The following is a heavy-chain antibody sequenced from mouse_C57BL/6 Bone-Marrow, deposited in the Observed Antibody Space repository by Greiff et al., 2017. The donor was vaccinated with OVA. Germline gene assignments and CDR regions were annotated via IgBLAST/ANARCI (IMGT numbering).Heavy chain of an antibody. V-gene: IGHV6-6*01. D-gene: IGHD1-1*01. Sequence: EVKLEESGGGLVQPGGSMKLSCAASGFTFSDAWMDWVRQSPEKGLEWVAEIRNKANNHATYYAESVKGRFTISRDDSKSSVYLQMNSLRAEDTGIYYCTPIPYYGSSSPLSMDYWGQGTSVTVSS. J-gene: IGHJ4*01. CDR1: GFTFSDAW. CDR2: IRNKANNHAT. CDR3: TPIPYYGSSSPLSMDY.